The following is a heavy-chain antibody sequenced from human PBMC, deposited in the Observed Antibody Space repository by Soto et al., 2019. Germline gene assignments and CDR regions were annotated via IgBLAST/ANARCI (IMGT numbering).Heavy chain of an antibody. V-gene: IGHV1-2*04. D-gene: IGHD2-2*02. J-gene: IGHJ4*02. Sequence: QVQLVQSGAEVKKPGASVKVSCKASGYSFIGYYMHWVRQAPGQGLEWMGWINPKSGGTDYAQKFQGWVTLTRDTSISTAYMDLRRLKADDTAVYYCARGGAGYTRGDCDYWGQGALVTVSS. CDR1: GYSFIGYY. CDR2: INPKSGGT. CDR3: ARGGAGYTRGDCDY.